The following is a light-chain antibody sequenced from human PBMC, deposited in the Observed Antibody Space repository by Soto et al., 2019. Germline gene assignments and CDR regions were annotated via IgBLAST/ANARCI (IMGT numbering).Light chain of an antibody. CDR1: QSVDSTY. CDR3: YQYDSSPWT. CDR2: GAS. V-gene: IGKV3-20*01. Sequence: IVLTQSPGTVAVSPGERVSVSCRSSQSVDSTYLAWYQQRPGQAPRLLIYGASNRATGIPDRFSGSGSGTDFTLTISRLEPEDFAVYFCYQYDSSPWTFGQGTKVDI. J-gene: IGKJ1*01.